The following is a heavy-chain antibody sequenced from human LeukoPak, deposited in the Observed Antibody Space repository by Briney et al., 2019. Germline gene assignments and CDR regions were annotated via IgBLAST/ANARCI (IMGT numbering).Heavy chain of an antibody. D-gene: IGHD6-13*01. Sequence: GGSLRLSCAPSVFTFSSYRMSWVRQAPGKGLEWVANKKQDGSEEVYVDSVKGRFTISRDNAKNSLFLQMNTLRAEDTAVYYCARAPYSSTWSYGMDVWGQGTTVTVSS. CDR2: KKQDGSEE. V-gene: IGHV3-7*05. CDR3: ARAPYSSTWSYGMDV. J-gene: IGHJ6*02. CDR1: VFTFSSYR.